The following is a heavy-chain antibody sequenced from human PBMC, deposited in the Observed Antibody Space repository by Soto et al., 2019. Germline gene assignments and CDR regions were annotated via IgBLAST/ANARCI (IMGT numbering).Heavy chain of an antibody. D-gene: IGHD5-18*01. Sequence: QLQLQESGSGLVKPSQTLSLTCAVSGGSISSGGYSWSWIRQPPGKGLEWIGYIYHSGSTYYNPSLKSRVTLTGNKSQNQFPLKLSSVTAADTAVEYVARGAGYSYGFSKAGFDYWGQGTLVTVSS. V-gene: IGHV4-30-2*01. CDR1: GGSISSGGYS. CDR3: ARGAGYSYGFSKAGFDY. J-gene: IGHJ4*02. CDR2: IYHSGST.